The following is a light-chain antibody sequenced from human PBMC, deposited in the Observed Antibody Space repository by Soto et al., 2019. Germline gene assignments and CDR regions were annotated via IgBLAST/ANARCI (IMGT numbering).Light chain of an antibody. CDR3: QKYNNWPRT. CDR1: ESVSGN. V-gene: IGKV3-15*01. Sequence: EIVLTQSPAALSVSPGEGATLSCMASESVSGNLAWYQQKPGQAPRLLIYGASTRATGIPARFSGSGSGTAFTLTISSLQSEDFAVYYCQKYNNWPRTFGQGTKVDIK. CDR2: GAS. J-gene: IGKJ1*01.